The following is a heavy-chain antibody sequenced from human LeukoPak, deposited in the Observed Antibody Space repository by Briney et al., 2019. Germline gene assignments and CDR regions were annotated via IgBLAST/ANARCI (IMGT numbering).Heavy chain of an antibody. J-gene: IGHJ3*02. Sequence: GRSLRLSCAASGFTFSSYGMHWVRQAPGKGLEWVAVISYDGSNKYYADSVKGRFTISRDNSKNTLCLQMNSLRAEDTAVYYCAILAGGYCSSTSCPRHDAFDIWGQGTMVTVSS. CDR2: ISYDGSNK. CDR1: GFTFSSYG. D-gene: IGHD2-2*01. CDR3: AILAGGYCSSTSCPRHDAFDI. V-gene: IGHV3-30*03.